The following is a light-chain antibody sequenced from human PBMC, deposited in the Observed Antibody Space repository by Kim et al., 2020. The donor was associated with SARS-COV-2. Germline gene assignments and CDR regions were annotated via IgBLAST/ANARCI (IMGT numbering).Light chain of an antibody. CDR2: DAS. J-gene: IGKJ3*01. CDR1: ESINSDF. CDR3: QQYGSSPFT. Sequence: SPGERATLTCSATESINSDFLAWYQQTPGQAPRLLIYDASSRATGIPDRFSGSGSGTDFTLTISRLETEDFAVYYCQQYGSSPFTFGPGTKVDIK. V-gene: IGKV3-20*01.